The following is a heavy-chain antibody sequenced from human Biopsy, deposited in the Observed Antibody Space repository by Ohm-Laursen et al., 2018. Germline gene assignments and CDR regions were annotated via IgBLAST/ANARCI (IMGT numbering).Heavy chain of an antibody. J-gene: IGHJ3*02. D-gene: IGHD1-1*01. CDR3: AKGRVGNSGSLDI. CDR2: IKRDGTTT. CDR1: GFAFSNYY. V-gene: IGHV3-74*01. Sequence: SLRLSCTASGFAFSNYYMHWVRQAPGKGLLWVSRIKRDGTTTDYAESVKGRFTVSRDNSQNTLYLQMNSLRAEDTAIYYCAKGRVGNSGSLDIWGHGTMVTVSS.